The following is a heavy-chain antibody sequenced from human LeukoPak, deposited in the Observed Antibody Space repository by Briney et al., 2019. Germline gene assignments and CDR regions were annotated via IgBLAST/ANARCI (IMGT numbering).Heavy chain of an antibody. J-gene: IGHJ4*02. CDR3: ARGYYYDSSGFVEY. D-gene: IGHD3-22*01. CDR2: MYNSGST. Sequence: SETLSLTCTVSGGSISGSYWSWIRQPPGKGLEWIAYMYNSGSTNYNPSLKSRVTISADTSKNQFSLKLSSVTAADTAVYYCARGYYYDSSGFVEYWGQGTLVTVSS. CDR1: GGSISGSY. V-gene: IGHV4-4*08.